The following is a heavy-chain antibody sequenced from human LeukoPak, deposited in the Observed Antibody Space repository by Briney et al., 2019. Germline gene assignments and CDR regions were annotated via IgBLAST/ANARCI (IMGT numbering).Heavy chain of an antibody. D-gene: IGHD3-22*01. J-gene: IGHJ3*02. CDR2: SSAYNGNT. CDR1: GYTFTSYG. Sequence: GASVKVSCRASGYTFTSYGISWVRQAPGQGLDWMGWSSAYNGNTNYAQKLQGRVTMTTDTSTSTAYMELRSLRSDDTAVYYCARDRYYDSSADDAFDIWGQGTMVTVSS. CDR3: ARDRYYDSSADDAFDI. V-gene: IGHV1-18*01.